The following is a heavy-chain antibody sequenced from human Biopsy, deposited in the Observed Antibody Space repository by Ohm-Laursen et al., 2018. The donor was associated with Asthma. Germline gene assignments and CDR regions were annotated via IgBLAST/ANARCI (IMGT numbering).Heavy chain of an antibody. J-gene: IGHJ6*02. CDR1: GYTFNSAG. D-gene: IGHD3-10*01. Sequence: SVKVSCKTSGYTFNSAGITWVRQAPEQGLEWMGWISVYNGNTKVAQKLQDRVTMITDTSPSTAYMELRSLRSDDTAVYFCARAVDYSHYYGIDVWGQGTTVTVS. CDR2: ISVYNGNT. V-gene: IGHV1-18*01. CDR3: ARAVDYSHYYGIDV.